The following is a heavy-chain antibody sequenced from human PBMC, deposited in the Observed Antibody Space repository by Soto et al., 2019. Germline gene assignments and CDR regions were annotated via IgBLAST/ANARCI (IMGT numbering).Heavy chain of an antibody. V-gene: IGHV3-30*18. D-gene: IGHD4-17*01. CDR1: GFTFSSYG. J-gene: IGHJ6*02. CDR2: ISYDGSNK. CDR3: AKATVTTLLGYGMDV. Sequence: QVPLVESGGGVVQPGRSLRLSCAASGFTFSSYGLHWVRQAPGKGLEWVAVISYDGSNKYYADSVKGRFTISRDNSKNTLYLQMNSLRVEDTALYYCAKATVTTLLGYGMDVWGQGTTVTVSS.